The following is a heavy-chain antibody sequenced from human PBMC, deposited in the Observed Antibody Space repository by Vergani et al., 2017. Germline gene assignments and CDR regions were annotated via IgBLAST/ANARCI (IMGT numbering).Heavy chain of an antibody. J-gene: IGHJ4*02. Sequence: QVQLVQSGAEVKKPGSSVKVSCKASGGTFSSYAISWVRQAPGQGLEWMGRIIPNLGIANYAQKFQGRVTITADKSTSTAYMELSSLRSEDTAVYYCARTQVDCSGGSCYSGLFDYWGQGTLVTVSS. CDR2: IIPNLGIA. CDR3: ARTQVDCSGGSCYSGLFDY. CDR1: GGTFSSYA. D-gene: IGHD2-15*01. V-gene: IGHV1-69*04.